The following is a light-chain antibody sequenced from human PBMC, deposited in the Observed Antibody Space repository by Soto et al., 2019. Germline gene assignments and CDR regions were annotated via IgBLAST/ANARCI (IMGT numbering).Light chain of an antibody. V-gene: IGKV3-20*01. CDR3: QQYGSYPLT. J-gene: IGKJ4*01. CDR2: GAS. Sequence: EIVLTQSPGILSLSPGERATLSCRASQSVSNDFLAWYQQKPGQAPRLLIYGASSRATGIPDKFSGSGSGTDFTLTIDGLEPEDFAVYFCQQYGSYPLTFGGGTKVDI. CDR1: QSVSNDF.